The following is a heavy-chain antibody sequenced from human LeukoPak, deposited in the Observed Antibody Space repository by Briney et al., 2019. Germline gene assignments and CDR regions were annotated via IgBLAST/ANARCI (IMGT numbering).Heavy chain of an antibody. CDR3: ARSQLAVAGNLDY. Sequence: SVKVSCKASGGTFSSYAISWVRQAPGQGLEWMGGIIPIFGTANYAQKFQGRVTITADESTSTAYMELSSLRSEDTAVYYCARSQLAVAGNLDYWGQGTLVTVSS. V-gene: IGHV1-69*01. D-gene: IGHD6-19*01. CDR1: GGTFSSYA. J-gene: IGHJ4*02. CDR2: IIPIFGTA.